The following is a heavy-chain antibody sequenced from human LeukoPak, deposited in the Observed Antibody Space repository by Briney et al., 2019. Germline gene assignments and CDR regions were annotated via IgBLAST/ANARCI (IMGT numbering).Heavy chain of an antibody. CDR1: GFTFSRYW. Sequence: GSLRLSCAASGFTFSRYWVTCVRQAQGKGLEWVKDGSEKYYVDSVKGRFTISRDNAKKSLFLQMNSLRAEDTAVYYCAGSDTTGYSPREWDYWYFDLWGRGTLVTVSS. D-gene: IGHD3-9*01. CDR3: AGSDTTGYSPREWDYWYFDL. CDR2: DGSEK. V-gene: IGHV3-7*01. J-gene: IGHJ2*01.